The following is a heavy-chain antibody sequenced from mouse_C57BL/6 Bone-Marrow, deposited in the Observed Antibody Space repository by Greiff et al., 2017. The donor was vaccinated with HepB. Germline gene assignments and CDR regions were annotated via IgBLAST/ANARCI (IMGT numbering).Heavy chain of an antibody. Sequence: EVKLQESGPELVKPGASVKIPCKASGYTFTDYNMDWVKQSHGKSLEWIGDINPNNGGTIYNQKFKGKATLTVDKSSSTAYMELRSLTSEDTAVYYCAREDYGSSYVWFAYWGQGTLVTVSA. CDR3: AREDYGSSYVWFAY. V-gene: IGHV1-18*01. J-gene: IGHJ3*01. CDR1: GYTFTDYN. D-gene: IGHD1-1*01. CDR2: INPNNGGT.